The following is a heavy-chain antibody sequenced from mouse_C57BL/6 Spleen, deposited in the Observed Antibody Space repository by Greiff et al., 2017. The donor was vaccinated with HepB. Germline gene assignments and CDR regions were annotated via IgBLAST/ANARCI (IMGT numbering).Heavy chain of an antibody. J-gene: IGHJ2*01. CDR1: GFTFSSYG. Sequence: EVHLVESGGDLVKPGGSLKLSCAASGFTFSSYGMSWVRQTPDKRLEWVATISSGGSYTSYPDSVKGRFTISRDNAKNTLYLRMSSLKSEDTAMYYCARHNSSGSPFDYWGQGTTLTVSS. V-gene: IGHV5-6*01. CDR2: ISSGGSYT. D-gene: IGHD3-2*02. CDR3: ARHNSSGSPFDY.